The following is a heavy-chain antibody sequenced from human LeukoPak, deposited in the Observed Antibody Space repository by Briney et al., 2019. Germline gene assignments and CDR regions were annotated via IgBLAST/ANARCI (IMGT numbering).Heavy chain of an antibody. V-gene: IGHV3-23*01. CDR3: AKNRGLEAALMEY. D-gene: IGHD6-6*01. CDR1: GFTYSSYT. CDR2: ISGSGGTA. J-gene: IGHJ4*02. Sequence: PGGSLRLSCAASGFTYSSYTMSWLRQAPGKGLEWVSAISGSGGTAYYADSVKGRFTVSRDNSRKRLYLQMNRLRAEDTAVYYCAKNRGLEAALMEYWGQGTLVTVSS.